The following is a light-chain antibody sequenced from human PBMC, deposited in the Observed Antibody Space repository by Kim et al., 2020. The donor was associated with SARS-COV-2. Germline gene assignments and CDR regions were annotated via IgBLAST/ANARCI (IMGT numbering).Light chain of an antibody. CDR2: LNSDGSH. V-gene: IGLV4-69*01. J-gene: IGLJ3*02. CDR1: SGHSSYA. Sequence: QLVLTQSPSASASLGASVKLTCTLSSGHSSYAIAWHQQQPEKGPRYLMKLNSDGSHSKGDGIPDRFSGSSSGAERYLTISSLQSEDEADYYCQTWGTYWVFGGGTQLTVL. CDR3: QTWGTYWV.